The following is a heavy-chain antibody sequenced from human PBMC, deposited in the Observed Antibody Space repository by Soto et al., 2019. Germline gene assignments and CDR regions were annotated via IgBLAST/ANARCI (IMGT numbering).Heavy chain of an antibody. CDR2: IYSGGST. Sequence: GGSLRPSCAASGFTVSSNYMSWVRQAPGKGLEWVSVIYSGGSTYYADSVKGRFTISRDNSKNTLYLQMNSLRAEDTAVYYCAREGYYYDSSGFQDYYGMDVWGQGTTVTVSS. J-gene: IGHJ6*02. V-gene: IGHV3-53*01. CDR1: GFTVSSNY. D-gene: IGHD3-22*01. CDR3: AREGYYYDSSGFQDYYGMDV.